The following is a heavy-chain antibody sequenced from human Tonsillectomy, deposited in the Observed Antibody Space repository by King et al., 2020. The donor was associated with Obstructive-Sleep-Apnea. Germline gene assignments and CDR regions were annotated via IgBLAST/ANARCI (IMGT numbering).Heavy chain of an antibody. CDR3: ARLRDFDWSTDY. V-gene: IGHV1-8*01. Sequence: VQLVESGAEVKKPGASVKVSCKASGYTFTSYDINWVRQATGQGLEWMGWMNPNSGNTGYAQKFQGRVTMTRNTSISTAYMELISLRSEDTAVYYCARLRDFDWSTDYWGQGTLVTVSS. CDR2: MNPNSGNT. CDR1: GYTFTSYD. J-gene: IGHJ4*02. D-gene: IGHD3-9*01.